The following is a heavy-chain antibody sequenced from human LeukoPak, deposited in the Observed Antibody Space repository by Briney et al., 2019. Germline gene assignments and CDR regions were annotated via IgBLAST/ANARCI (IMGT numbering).Heavy chain of an antibody. CDR1: GYSFTSYW. CDR2: IDPSDSYT. Sequence: GESLKISCKGSGYSFTSYWISWVRQMPGKGLEWMGRIDPSDSYTNYSPSFQGHVTISADKSISTAYLQWSSLKASDTAMYYCARLRSPGYGSGSSDYWGQGTLVTVSS. D-gene: IGHD3-10*01. J-gene: IGHJ4*02. V-gene: IGHV5-10-1*01. CDR3: ARLRSPGYGSGSSDY.